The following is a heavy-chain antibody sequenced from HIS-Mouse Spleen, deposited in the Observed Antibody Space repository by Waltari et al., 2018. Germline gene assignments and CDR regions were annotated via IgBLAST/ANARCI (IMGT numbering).Heavy chain of an antibody. V-gene: IGHV4-39*07. CDR3: AREIPYSSSWYDWYFDL. Sequence: QLQLQESGPGLVKPSETLSLTCTVSGGSISSSSYYWGWIRQPPGKGLGCIGSIYYIVSNYNNPSLSSRVTISVDTSKNQFSLKLSSVTAADTAVYYCAREIPYSSSWYDWYFDLWGRGTLVTVSS. CDR1: GGSISSSSYY. CDR2: IYYIVSN. J-gene: IGHJ2*01. D-gene: IGHD6-13*01.